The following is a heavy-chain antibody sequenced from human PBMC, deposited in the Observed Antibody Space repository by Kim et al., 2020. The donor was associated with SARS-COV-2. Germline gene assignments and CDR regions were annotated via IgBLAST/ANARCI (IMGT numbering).Heavy chain of an antibody. J-gene: IGHJ4*02. CDR1: GGSFSGYY. CDR2: INHSGST. Sequence: SETLSLTCAVYGGSFSGYYWSWIRQPPGKGLEWIGEINHSGSTNYNPSLKSRVTISVDTSKNQFSLKLSSVTAADTAVYYCARGQRGSPGQYSGSPTPPFDDYWGQGTLVTVSS. CDR3: ARGQRGSPGQYSGSPTPPFDDY. V-gene: IGHV4-34*01. D-gene: IGHD1-26*01.